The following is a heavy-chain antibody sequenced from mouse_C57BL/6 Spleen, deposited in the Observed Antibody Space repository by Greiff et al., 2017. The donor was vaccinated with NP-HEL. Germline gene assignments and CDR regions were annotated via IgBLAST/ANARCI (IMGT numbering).Heavy chain of an antibody. J-gene: IGHJ3*01. CDR3: ARWDYYGSSYEAWFAY. D-gene: IGHD1-1*01. CDR2: IYPGDGDT. V-gene: IGHV1-82*01. Sequence: QVQLQQSGPELVKPGASVKISCKASGYAFSSSWMNWVKQRPGKGLEWIGRIYPGDGDTNYNGKFKGKATLTADKSSSTAYMQLSSLTSEDSAVYFCARWDYYGSSYEAWFAYWGQGTLVTVSA. CDR1: GYAFSSSW.